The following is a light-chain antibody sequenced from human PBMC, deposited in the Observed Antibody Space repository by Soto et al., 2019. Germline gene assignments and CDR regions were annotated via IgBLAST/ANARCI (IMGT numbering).Light chain of an antibody. Sequence: QSALTQPASVSGSPGQSITISCTGTSSDIGGYNSVSWYQQHPGKAPKLMIYHVSDRPSGVSNRFSGSKSANTDSLTIAGIQAEDEADYYCSSYRSINPRVFGTGTKVTVL. CDR1: SSDIGGYNS. V-gene: IGLV2-14*03. J-gene: IGLJ1*01. CDR2: HVS. CDR3: SSYRSINPRV.